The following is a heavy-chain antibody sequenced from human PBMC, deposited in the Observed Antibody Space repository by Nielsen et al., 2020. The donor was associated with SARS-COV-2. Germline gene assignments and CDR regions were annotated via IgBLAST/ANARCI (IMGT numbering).Heavy chain of an antibody. Sequence: GESLKISCAASGFTFSSLWMSWVRQVPGKGLEWVAVVSDDGSNKYYADSVKGRFTISRDNSQKMLYLQMNSLRVEDTAVYHCAKGRLEWELLAPFDYWGQGTLVTVSS. J-gene: IGHJ4*02. D-gene: IGHD1-26*01. V-gene: IGHV3-30*18. CDR1: GFTFSSLW. CDR3: AKGRLEWELLAPFDY. CDR2: VSDDGSNK.